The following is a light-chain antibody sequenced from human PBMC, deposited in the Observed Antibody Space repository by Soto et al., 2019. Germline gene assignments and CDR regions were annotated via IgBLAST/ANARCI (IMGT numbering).Light chain of an antibody. CDR2: LNSDGSH. CDR3: QTWGTGIEV. V-gene: IGLV4-69*01. Sequence: QPVLTQSPSASASLGASVKLTCTLSSGHSSYTIAWHQQQPEKGPRYLMTLNSDGSHSKGDGIPDRFSGSSSGAERYLSISSLQSEDEADYYCQTWGTGIEVFGGGTKSPS. J-gene: IGLJ3*02. CDR1: SGHSSYT.